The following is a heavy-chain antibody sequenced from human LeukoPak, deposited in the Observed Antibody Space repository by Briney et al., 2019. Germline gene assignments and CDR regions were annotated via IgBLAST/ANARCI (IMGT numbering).Heavy chain of an antibody. CDR3: ARAPERWYSYGSYTYYYMDV. CDR1: GGSISSYY. D-gene: IGHD5-18*01. J-gene: IGHJ6*03. Sequence: SETLSLTCIVSGGSISSYYWNWIRQPPGKGLEWIGSISYSGSTKYNPSLESRVTISVDTSKSQISLKLTSVTAADTAVYYCARAPERWYSYGSYTYYYMDVWGKGTTVTVSS. V-gene: IGHV4-59*01. CDR2: ISYSGST.